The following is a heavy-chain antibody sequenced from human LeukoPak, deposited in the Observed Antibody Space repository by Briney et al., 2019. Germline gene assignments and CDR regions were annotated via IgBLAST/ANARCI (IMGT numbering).Heavy chain of an antibody. CDR2: INTDGSTT. CDR3: ARGIPVAAKEGWFDP. V-gene: IGHV3-74*01. Sequence: PGKSLRLSCAASGFTFRSYWMYWVRQAPGKGLVWVSRINTDGSTTTYADSVKGRFTISRDNAKNTLYLQMNSLRAEDTAVYYCARGIPVAAKEGWFDPWGQGTLVTVSS. D-gene: IGHD6-19*01. CDR1: GFTFRSYW. J-gene: IGHJ5*02.